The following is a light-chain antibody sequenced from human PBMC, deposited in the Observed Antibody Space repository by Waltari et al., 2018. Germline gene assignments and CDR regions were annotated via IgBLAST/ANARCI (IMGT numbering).Light chain of an antibody. CDR2: GAS. CDR3: QHYHQWPPYT. J-gene: IGKJ2*01. CDR1: QTISYN. V-gene: IGKV3-15*01. Sequence: EIVLTQSPSTLSVSPGERAILSCRASQTISYNLAWYQQRPGQPPRLRIYGASARAAAIPVRFSGSGSGTEFTLTISGLQSEDFAVYYCQHYHQWPPYTFGQGTKVE.